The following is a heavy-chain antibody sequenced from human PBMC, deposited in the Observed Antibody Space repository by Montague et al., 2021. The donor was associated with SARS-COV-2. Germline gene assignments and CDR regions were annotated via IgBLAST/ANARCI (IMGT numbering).Heavy chain of an antibody. CDR3: ARDGDYGGTWYSFLRN. D-gene: IGHD4-17*01. CDR2: TFYRSQWHT. Sequence: CAISGDSVSSDPAAWHWIRQSPSRGLEWLGRTFYRSQWHTDSAASVRSRISFSGDISKNQFSLYLNSVTPEDTAIYYCARDGDYGGTWYSFLRNWGQGTLVIVSS. V-gene: IGHV6-1*01. CDR1: GDSVSSDPAA. J-gene: IGHJ1*01.